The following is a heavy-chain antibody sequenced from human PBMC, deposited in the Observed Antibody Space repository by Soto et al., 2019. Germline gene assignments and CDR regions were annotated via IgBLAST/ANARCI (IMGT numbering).Heavy chain of an antibody. CDR3: AKDVSTVDDGMDV. CDR1: GFTFSSYG. Sequence: PGGSLRLSCAASGFTFSSYGMHWVRQAPGKGLEWVAVISYDGSNKYYADSVKGRFTISRDNSKNTLYLQMNSLRAEDTAVYYCAKDVSTVDDGMDVWGQGTTVTVSS. J-gene: IGHJ6*02. V-gene: IGHV3-30*18. CDR2: ISYDGSNK. D-gene: IGHD4-17*01.